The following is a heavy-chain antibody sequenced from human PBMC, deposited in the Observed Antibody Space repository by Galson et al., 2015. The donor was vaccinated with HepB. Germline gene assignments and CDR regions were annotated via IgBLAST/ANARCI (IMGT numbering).Heavy chain of an antibody. CDR3: ASSLATTLYFDY. D-gene: IGHD1-1*01. J-gene: IGHJ4*02. Sequence: QALAEVKKPGESLKISCKGSAYNFADYWIGWVRQMPGTGLEWMGIIFPDDSDTRYSPSFRGQVTISADKSINTAYLQWSRLKASDTAIYYCASSLATTLYFDYWGQGTLVTVSS. V-gene: IGHV5-51*01. CDR1: AYNFADYW. CDR2: IFPDDSDT.